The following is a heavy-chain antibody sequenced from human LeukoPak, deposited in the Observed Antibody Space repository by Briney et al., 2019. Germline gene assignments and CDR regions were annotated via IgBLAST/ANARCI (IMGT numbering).Heavy chain of an antibody. J-gene: IGHJ4*02. Sequence: GGSLRLSCAASGFTFSTHAMAWVRQAPGKGLEWVSAIRGSGDDTYYADSVKGRFTISRDNSKNTLSLQMNSLRAEDTAVYYCARGSVYLDYWGQGTLVTVSS. CDR1: GFTFSTHA. CDR3: ARGSVYLDY. CDR2: IRGSGDDT. V-gene: IGHV3-23*01. D-gene: IGHD6-19*01.